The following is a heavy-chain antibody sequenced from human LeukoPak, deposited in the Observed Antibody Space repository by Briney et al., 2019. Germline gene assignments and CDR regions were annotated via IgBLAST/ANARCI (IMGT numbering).Heavy chain of an antibody. CDR2: ISWNSGFI. D-gene: IGHD6-6*01. CDR1: GFTFSNYW. CDR3: ARDEYYNWFDP. J-gene: IGHJ5*02. Sequence: PGGSLRLSCAASGFTFSNYWMHWVRQAPGKGLEWVSGISWNSGFIGYADSVKGRFTISRDNAKNSLYLQMNSLRAEDTAVYYCARDEYYNWFDPWGQGTLVSVSS. V-gene: IGHV3-9*01.